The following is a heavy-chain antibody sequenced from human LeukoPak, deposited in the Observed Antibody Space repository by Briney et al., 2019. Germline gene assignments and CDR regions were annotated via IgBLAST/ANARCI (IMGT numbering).Heavy chain of an antibody. J-gene: IGHJ4*02. V-gene: IGHV3-53*01. D-gene: IGHD1-26*01. Sequence: GGSLRLSCAASGFTVSSNYMSWVRQAPGKGLEWVSVIYSGGSTNYADSVKGRFTISRDNSKNTLYLQMNSLRAEDTAVYYCAKDAPSAENPKWELLPHIDYWGQGTLVTVPS. CDR2: IYSGGST. CDR3: AKDAPSAENPKWELLPHIDY. CDR1: GFTVSSNY.